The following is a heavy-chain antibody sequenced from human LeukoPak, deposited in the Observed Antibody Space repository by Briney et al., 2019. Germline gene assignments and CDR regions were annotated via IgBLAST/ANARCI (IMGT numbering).Heavy chain of an antibody. CDR2: IYYSGTT. V-gene: IGHV4-31*03. J-gene: IGHJ4*02. D-gene: IGHD2/OR15-2a*01. Sequence: SQTLSLTCTVSGGSISSGGYYWSWIRQHPGKGLEGIGSIYYSGTTYYNPSLKSRVTISVDTSKNQFSLKLSSVTAADTAVYYCARDRDSTNYFDYWGQGTLVTVSS. CDR1: GGSISSGGYY. CDR3: ARDRDSTNYFDY.